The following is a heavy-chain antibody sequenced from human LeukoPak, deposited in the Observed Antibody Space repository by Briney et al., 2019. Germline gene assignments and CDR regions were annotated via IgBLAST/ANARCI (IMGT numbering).Heavy chain of an antibody. CDR3: ARDFVMVYAITLVDY. D-gene: IGHD2-8*01. Sequence: PGGSLRLSCAASGFIFSNYAMSWVRQAPGKGLEWVSVIVSGGRTYYADSVKGRFTISRDNSKNTLYLQMNSLRAEDTAVYYCARDFVMVYAITLVDYWGQGTLVTVSS. CDR2: IVSGGRT. J-gene: IGHJ4*02. V-gene: IGHV3-23*01. CDR1: GFIFSNYA.